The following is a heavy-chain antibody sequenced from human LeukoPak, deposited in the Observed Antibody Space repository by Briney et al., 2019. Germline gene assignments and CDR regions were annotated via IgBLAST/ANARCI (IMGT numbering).Heavy chain of an antibody. CDR2: IKQDGSEK. D-gene: IGHD2-15*01. J-gene: IGHJ1*01. V-gene: IGHV3-7*01. CDR3: ARDRAAFKYFQH. CDR1: GFTFSSYW. Sequence: GGSLRLSCVASGFTFSSYWMSWVRQAPGKGLEWVANIKQDGSEKYYVDSVKGRFTISRDNAKNSLYLQMNSLRAEDTAVYYCARDRAAFKYFQHWGQGTLVTVSS.